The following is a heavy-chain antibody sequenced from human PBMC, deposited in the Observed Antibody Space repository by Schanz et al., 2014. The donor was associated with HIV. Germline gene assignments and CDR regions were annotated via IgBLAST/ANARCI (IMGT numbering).Heavy chain of an antibody. CDR1: GGSFSGYY. D-gene: IGHD3-16*01. Sequence: QVHLQQWGAGLLKPSETLSLTCAVYGGSFSGYYWSWIRQPPGKGLEWIGYISYSGNTHYKASLKSRVSISADTSQNQFSLKLRSVTAADTAIYYCARLMIENWFDPWGQGSLVTVSS. V-gene: IGHV4-34*02. CDR2: ISYSGNT. CDR3: ARLMIENWFDP. J-gene: IGHJ5*02.